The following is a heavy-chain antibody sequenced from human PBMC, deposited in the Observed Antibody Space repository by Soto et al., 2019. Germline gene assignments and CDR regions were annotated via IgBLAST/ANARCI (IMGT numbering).Heavy chain of an antibody. CDR1: GGSISSGGYY. CDR2: ISDSGNT. Sequence: SETLSLTCTVSGGSISSGGYYWSWIRQHPGKGLEWIGYISDSGNTHYNPSLKSRVTISLDTSKNQFSLKLSSVTGADTAVYYCARIRWLPRVPYYYGMDVWGQGTTVTVSS. J-gene: IGHJ6*02. CDR3: ARIRWLPRVPYYYGMDV. D-gene: IGHD3-22*01. V-gene: IGHV4-31*03.